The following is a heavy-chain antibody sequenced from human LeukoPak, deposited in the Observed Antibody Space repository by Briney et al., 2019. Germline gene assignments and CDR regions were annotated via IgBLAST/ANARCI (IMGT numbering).Heavy chain of an antibody. V-gene: IGHV3-74*01. CDR2: INSDGSST. Sequence: GGSLRLSCAASGFTFSSYWMHWVRQAPGKGLVWVSRINSDGSSTNYADSVKGRFTISRDNAKNTLHLQMNSLRAEDTAVYYCAKGSVRYYYYMDVWGKGTTVTISS. D-gene: IGHD3-10*01. CDR3: AKGSVRYYYYMDV. J-gene: IGHJ6*03. CDR1: GFTFSSYW.